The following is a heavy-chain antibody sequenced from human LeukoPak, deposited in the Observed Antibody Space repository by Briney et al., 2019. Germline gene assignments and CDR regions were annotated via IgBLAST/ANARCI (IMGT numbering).Heavy chain of an antibody. CDR3: ARVTLYYDILTGYSYLDY. D-gene: IGHD3-9*01. Sequence: ASVTVSCKASGYTFTCYYMHWVRQAPGQGLEWMGWINTNSGGTNYAQKFQGRVTMARDTSISTAYMERSRLRSEDTAVYYCARVTLYYDILTGYSYLDYWGHGAPVTASS. CDR1: GYTFTCYY. V-gene: IGHV1-2*02. J-gene: IGHJ4*01. CDR2: INTNSGGT.